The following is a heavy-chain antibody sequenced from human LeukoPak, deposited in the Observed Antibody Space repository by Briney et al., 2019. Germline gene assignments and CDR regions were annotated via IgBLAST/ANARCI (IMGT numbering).Heavy chain of an antibody. CDR1: GLTFSTYA. D-gene: IGHD6-13*01. CDR2: ISGGGSST. V-gene: IGHV3-23*01. CDR3: AKVGTEAGIDY. Sequence: GGSLRLSCVTSGLTFSTYAMTWVRQAPGTGLQWVSSISGGGSSTYYAGSVKGRFTISRDNSKNTLYLLMNSLRVDDTAVCYCAKVGTEAGIDYWGQGTLVAVSS. J-gene: IGHJ4*02.